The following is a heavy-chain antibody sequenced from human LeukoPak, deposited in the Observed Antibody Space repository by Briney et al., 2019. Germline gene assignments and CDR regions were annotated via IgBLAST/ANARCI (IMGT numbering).Heavy chain of an antibody. CDR1: GGSFSGYY. CDR3: ARGVLYSSSWYQRGFDP. CDR2: INHSGST. J-gene: IGHJ5*02. D-gene: IGHD6-13*01. Sequence: PSETLSLTCAVYGGSFSGYYWSWIRQPPGKGLEWIGEINHSGSTNYDPSLKSRVTISVDTSKNQSSLKLSSVTAADTAVYYCARGVLYSSSWYQRGFDPWGQGNLVTVSS. V-gene: IGHV4-34*01.